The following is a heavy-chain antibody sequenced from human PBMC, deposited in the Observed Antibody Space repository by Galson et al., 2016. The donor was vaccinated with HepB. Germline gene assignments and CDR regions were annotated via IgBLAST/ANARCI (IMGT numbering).Heavy chain of an antibody. CDR2: ITGADADT. D-gene: IGHD5-18*01. J-gene: IGHJ4*02. Sequence: SLRLSCAASGFTFTSYAMSWVRQAPGKGLEWVSGITGADADTYYADAVKGRFTISRDNAKNTVYLQMNSLGVEDTAVYFCVGRGYNYGIQINWGQGTLVTVSS. CDR3: VGRGYNYGIQIN. CDR1: GFTFTSYA. V-gene: IGHV3-23*01.